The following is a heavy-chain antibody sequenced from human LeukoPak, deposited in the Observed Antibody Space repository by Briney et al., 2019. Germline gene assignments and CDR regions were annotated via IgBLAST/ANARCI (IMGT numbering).Heavy chain of an antibody. CDR1: GFSFSSFG. D-gene: IGHD3-16*01. V-gene: IGHV3-30*02. Sequence: PGGSLRLPCAASGFSFSSFGMHWVRQAPGKGLEWVAFIRYDGSNKYYADSVKGRFTISRDNSKNTLYLQMNSLRAEDTAVYFCARDRIGGEEYWGQGTLVTVSS. CDR3: ARDRIGGEEY. J-gene: IGHJ4*02. CDR2: IRYDGSNK.